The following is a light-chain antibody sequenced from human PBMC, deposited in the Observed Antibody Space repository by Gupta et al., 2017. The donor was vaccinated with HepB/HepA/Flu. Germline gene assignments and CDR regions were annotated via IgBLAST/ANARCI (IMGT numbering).Light chain of an antibody. CDR3: SASDASRSGLYV. CDR2: CDN. J-gene: IGLJ2*01. V-gene: IGLV1-47*02. CDR1: NSNIGGNH. Sequence: SVLTQPPSASATPGQRVTISCSGSNSNIGGNHVYWYQQLPATAPHLLIFCDNKRPSGVPPRCFCATSCASAAPVTGARRPEEEADDYWSASDASRSGLYVFGGGTKLTVL.